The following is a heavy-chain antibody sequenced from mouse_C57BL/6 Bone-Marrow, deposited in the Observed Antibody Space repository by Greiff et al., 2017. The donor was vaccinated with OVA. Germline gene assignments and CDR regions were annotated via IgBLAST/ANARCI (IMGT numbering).Heavy chain of an antibody. Sequence: VQLQQSGPELVKPGASVKISCKASGYSFTGYYMNWVKQSPEKSLEWIGEINPSTGGTTYNQKFKAKATLTVDKSSSTAYMQHKSLTSEDSAVYYCAREGYYGSRYYFDYWGQGTTLTVSS. V-gene: IGHV1-42*01. J-gene: IGHJ2*01. CDR1: GYSFTGYY. CDR2: INPSTGGT. D-gene: IGHD1-1*01. CDR3: AREGYYGSRYYFDY.